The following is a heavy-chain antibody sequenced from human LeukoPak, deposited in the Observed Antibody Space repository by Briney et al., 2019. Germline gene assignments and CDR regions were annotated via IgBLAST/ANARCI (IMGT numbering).Heavy chain of an antibody. CDR3: ASDAGYSSGWSY. V-gene: IGHV4-34*01. D-gene: IGHD6-19*01. CDR1: GGSFSGYY. J-gene: IGHJ4*02. CDR2: INHSGST. Sequence: SETLSLTCAVYGGSFSGYYWSWIRQPPGKGLEWIGEINHSGSTNYNPSLKSRVTISVDTSKNQYSLKLSSVTAADTAVYYCASDAGYSSGWSYWGQGTLVTVSS.